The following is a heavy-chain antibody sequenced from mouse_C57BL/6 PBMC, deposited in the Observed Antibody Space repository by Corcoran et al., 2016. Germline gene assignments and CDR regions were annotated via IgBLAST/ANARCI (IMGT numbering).Heavy chain of an antibody. CDR3: ARPAYYSNYADY. Sequence: QVQRRQSGPELVKPGASVKISCKASGYSFTSCYIHWVKQRPGQGLEWIGWIYPGSGNTKYNEKFKGKATLTADTSSSTAYMQLSSLTSEDSAVYYCARPAYYSNYADYWGQGTTLTVS. V-gene: IGHV1-66*01. CDR2: IYPGSGNT. CDR1: GYSFTSCY. J-gene: IGHJ2*01. D-gene: IGHD2-5*01.